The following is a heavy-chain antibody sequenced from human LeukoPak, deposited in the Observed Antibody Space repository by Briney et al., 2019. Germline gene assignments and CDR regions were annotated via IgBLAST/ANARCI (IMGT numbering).Heavy chain of an antibody. D-gene: IGHD3-22*01. J-gene: IGHJ4*02. CDR1: GFTFSSYA. CDR3: ASHHYYDSSGLDDYFDY. CDR2: ISYDGSNK. Sequence: PGGSLRLSCAASGFTFSSYAVHWVRQAPGKGLEWVAVISYDGSNKYYADSVKGRFTISRDNSKNTLYLQMNSLRAEDTAVYYCASHHYYDSSGLDDYFDYWGQGTLVTVSS. V-gene: IGHV3-30*01.